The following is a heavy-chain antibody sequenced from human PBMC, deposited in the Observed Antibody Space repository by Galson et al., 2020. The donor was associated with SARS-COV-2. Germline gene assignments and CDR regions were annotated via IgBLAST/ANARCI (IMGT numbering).Heavy chain of an antibody. D-gene: IGHD2-2*01. Sequence: ASVKVSCQASGYTFSDYFMHWVRQAPGQGLEWMGWINPKTGGTSYAQNFLGRVTVTRDTSISTAYMELRRLTSDDTAMYYCARDVVPVAAVFSSFNWFGPWGQGTLVTVSS. CDR2: INPKTGGT. J-gene: IGHJ5*02. V-gene: IGHV1-2*02. CDR1: GYTFSDYF. CDR3: ARDVVPVAAVFSSFNWFGP.